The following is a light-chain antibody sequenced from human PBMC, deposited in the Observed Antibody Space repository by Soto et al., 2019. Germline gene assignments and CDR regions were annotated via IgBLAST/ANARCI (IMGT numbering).Light chain of an antibody. J-gene: IGKJ1*01. CDR1: QDIRSD. CDR2: AAS. V-gene: IGKV1-17*01. CDR3: QQYNSYST. Sequence: DIQMTQSPSSLSASVGDRVTITCRASQDIRSDLGWYQQKPGKAPKRLIYAASRLQSGVPSRFSAGGSGTEFILTISSLQPEDFATYYCQQYNSYSTFGQGTKVDI.